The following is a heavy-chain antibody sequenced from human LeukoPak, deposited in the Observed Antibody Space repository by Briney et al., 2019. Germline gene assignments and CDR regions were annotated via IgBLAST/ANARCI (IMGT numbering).Heavy chain of an antibody. CDR1: GFTFSSYG. D-gene: IGHD3-22*01. J-gene: IGHJ4*02. CDR2: ISYEGSNK. Sequence: GRSLRLSCAASGFTFSSYGMHWVRQAPGKGLEWVAVISYEGSNKYYADSVKGRFTISRDNSKNTLYLQMNSLRAEDTAVYYCAKGAASSGYYDPFDYWGQGTLVTVSS. V-gene: IGHV3-30*18. CDR3: AKGAASSGYYDPFDY.